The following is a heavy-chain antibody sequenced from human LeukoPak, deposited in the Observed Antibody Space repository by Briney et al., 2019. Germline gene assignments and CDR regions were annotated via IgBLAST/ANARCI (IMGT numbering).Heavy chain of an antibody. CDR1: GLNFSNYS. CDR3: ARADCSSSTCYLRRSWFGP. D-gene: IGHD2-2*01. Sequence: GGSLSLSCAPSGLNFSNYSMNWVRHPPGKELEWVSSISTRSRYISYTHSVSGRLTIQTDDAKHSLYLDMNRLRAEDTAVYYCARADCSSSTCYLRRSWFGPWGQGTLVTVSS. J-gene: IGHJ5*02. V-gene: IGHV3-21*01. CDR2: ISTRSRYI.